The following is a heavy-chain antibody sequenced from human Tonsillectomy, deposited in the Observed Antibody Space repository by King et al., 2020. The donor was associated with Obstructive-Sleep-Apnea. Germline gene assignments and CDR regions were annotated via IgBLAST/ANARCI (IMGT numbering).Heavy chain of an antibody. CDR1: GYTFTTYF. Sequence: VQLVESGAEVKKPGASVKVSCKASGYTFTTYFMHWVRQAPGQGLEWMGLINPSDGSTTYAQKFQGRVTLTRDTSTSTVYMELSSLRPEDTAVYYCARRDVVSGRHYYYYYGMDVWGQGTTVTVSS. D-gene: IGHD3-10*01. V-gene: IGHV1-46*01. J-gene: IGHJ6*02. CDR2: INPSDGST. CDR3: ARRDVVSGRHYYYYYGMDV.